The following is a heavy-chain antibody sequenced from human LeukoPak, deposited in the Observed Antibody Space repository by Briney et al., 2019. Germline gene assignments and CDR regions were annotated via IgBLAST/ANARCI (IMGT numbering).Heavy chain of an antibody. Sequence: GGSLRLSCEASGFSFSLHAMNWGRHAPGKGLEWVSAITDTGNIYYADSVKGRFTISRDTSKNTLFLQMNSLRAEDTALYYCARRGAGSGGLDYWGQGTLVTVSS. J-gene: IGHJ4*02. CDR1: GFSFSLHA. V-gene: IGHV3-23*01. D-gene: IGHD6-19*01. CDR2: ITDTGNI. CDR3: ARRGAGSGGLDY.